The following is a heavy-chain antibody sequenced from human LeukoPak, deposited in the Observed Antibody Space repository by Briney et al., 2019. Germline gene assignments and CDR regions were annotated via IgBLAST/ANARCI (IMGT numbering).Heavy chain of an antibody. CDR2: ISTTNSYI. Sequence: GGSLRLSCGVSGFIFSDYGMHWVRQAPGKGLEWVSSISTTNSYIYYADSVTGRFTISRDNAKNSLYLQMHSLRAEDTAVYYCARRATTERGHSYGLDYWGQGTLVTVSS. CDR1: GFIFSDYG. J-gene: IGHJ4*02. D-gene: IGHD5-18*01. V-gene: IGHV3-21*01. CDR3: ARRATTERGHSYGLDY.